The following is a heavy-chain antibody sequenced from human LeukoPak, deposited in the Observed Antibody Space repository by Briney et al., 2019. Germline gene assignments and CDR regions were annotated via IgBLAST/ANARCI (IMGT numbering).Heavy chain of an antibody. CDR2: IYTSGST. V-gene: IGHV4-4*07. CDR1: GGSIGSYY. D-gene: IGHD3-10*01. CDR3: ARSVIGSSVFPFDY. J-gene: IGHJ4*02. Sequence: SETLSLTCTVSGGSIGSYYGTWIRQPAGKGLEWIGHIYTSGSTTYNPSLKSRVTISVDKSKKQFSLKLSSVTAADTAIYYCARSVIGSSVFPFDYWGQGTLVTVSS.